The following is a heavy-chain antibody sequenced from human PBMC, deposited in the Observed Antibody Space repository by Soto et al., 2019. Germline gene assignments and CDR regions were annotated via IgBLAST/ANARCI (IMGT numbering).Heavy chain of an antibody. D-gene: IGHD2-8*01. Sequence: SETLSLTCAVYGGSFSGYYWSWIRQPPGKGLEWIGEINHSGSTNYNPSLKSRVTISVDTSKNQFSLKLSSVTAADTAVYYCARVKAKPYYYYYYMDVWGKGTKVTVSS. V-gene: IGHV4-34*01. CDR1: GGSFSGYY. CDR3: ARVKAKPYYYYYYMDV. CDR2: INHSGST. J-gene: IGHJ6*03.